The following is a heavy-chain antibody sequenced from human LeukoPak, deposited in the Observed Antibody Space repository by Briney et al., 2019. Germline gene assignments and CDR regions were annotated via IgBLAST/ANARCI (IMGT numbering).Heavy chain of an antibody. CDR1: GYTFAGYY. Sequence: ASVKVSCKASGYTFAGYYMHWVRQAPGQGLEWMGWINPNSGNTGYAQKFQGRVTMTRNTSISTAYMELSSLRSEDTAVYYCARGQTYYYGSGSYRDWGHGTLVTVSS. D-gene: IGHD3-10*01. V-gene: IGHV1-8*02. CDR3: ARGQTYYYGSGSYRD. CDR2: INPNSGNT. J-gene: IGHJ4*01.